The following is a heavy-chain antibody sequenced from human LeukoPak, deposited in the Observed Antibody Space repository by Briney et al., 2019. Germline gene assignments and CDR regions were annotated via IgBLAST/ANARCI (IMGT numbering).Heavy chain of an antibody. CDR2: ISSNGGST. CDR1: GFIFSNYA. V-gene: IGHV3-64*04. CDR3: ARDLRSCSGGECYEYKWFDP. Sequence: PGRSLRLSCSASGFIFSNYAMNWVRQAPGKGLEYVSAISSNGGSTYYADSVKGRFTISRHNSNNTLYLQMRSLRPDDTAVYYCARDLRSCSGGECYEYKWFDPWGQGTLVTVSS. D-gene: IGHD2-21*01. J-gene: IGHJ5*02.